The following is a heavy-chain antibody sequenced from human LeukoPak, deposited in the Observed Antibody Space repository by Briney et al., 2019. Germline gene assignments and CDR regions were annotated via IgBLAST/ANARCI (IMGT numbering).Heavy chain of an antibody. D-gene: IGHD6-13*01. CDR3: ARDATIAAPLMS. Sequence: PSETLSLTCTVSGGSISTSSYYWGWVRQPPGKGLEWIGNIFYSGSTYYSPSLKSRVTISLDTSRNRFSLKLTSVTAADTAVYYCARDATIAAPLMSWGQGTLVIVSS. V-gene: IGHV4-39*07. CDR1: GGSISTSSYY. J-gene: IGHJ4*02. CDR2: IFYSGST.